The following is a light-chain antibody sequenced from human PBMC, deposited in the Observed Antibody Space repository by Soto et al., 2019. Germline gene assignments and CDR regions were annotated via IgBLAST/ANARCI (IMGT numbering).Light chain of an antibody. CDR1: SSDVGSYNL. Sequence: QSVLTQPASVSGSPGQSITISCTGTSSDVGSYNLVSWYQQHPGKASKLMIYEVDKRPSGVSNRFSGSKSGNTASLTISGLQAEDEGDYYCCSYAGSSTQVFGGGTQLTVL. CDR2: EVD. J-gene: IGLJ2*01. V-gene: IGLV2-23*02. CDR3: CSYAGSSTQV.